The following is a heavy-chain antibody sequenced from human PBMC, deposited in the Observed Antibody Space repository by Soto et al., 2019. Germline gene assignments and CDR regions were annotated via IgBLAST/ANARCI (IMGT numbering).Heavy chain of an antibody. Sequence: GGSLRLSCAASGFTYSSSAMNWVRQAPGKGLEWVSIISDSGGRTYYADSVRGRFTISRDNSKNTLYLQMNSLRAEDTAVYYCAKSLNINWKNWFDPWGQGTLVTVSS. J-gene: IGHJ5*02. D-gene: IGHD1-1*01. V-gene: IGHV3-23*01. CDR1: GFTYSSSA. CDR2: ISDSGGRT. CDR3: AKSLNINWKNWFDP.